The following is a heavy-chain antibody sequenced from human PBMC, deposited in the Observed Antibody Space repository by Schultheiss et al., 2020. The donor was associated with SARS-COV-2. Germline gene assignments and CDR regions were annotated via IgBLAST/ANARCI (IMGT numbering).Heavy chain of an antibody. J-gene: IGHJ3*02. CDR3: ARRNHYERKESDI. CDR2: ISYDGSNK. V-gene: IGHV3-30*01. CDR1: GFTFSTYA. Sequence: GESLKISCAASGFTFSTYAMHWVRQPPGKGIEWVALISYDGSNKDHADSVKGRFTISRDNSKNTLYLQMNSLRPEDAAVYYCARRNHYERKESDIWGQGTVVTVSS. D-gene: IGHD3-22*01.